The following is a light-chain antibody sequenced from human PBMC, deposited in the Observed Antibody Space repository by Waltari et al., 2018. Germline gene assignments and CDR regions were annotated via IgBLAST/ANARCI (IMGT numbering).Light chain of an antibody. V-gene: IGKV3-11*01. CDR3: QKYGSSPPWA. Sequence: EIVLTQSPATLSLSPGETATLSCRASQSVSSYFAWYQQKPGQAPRLLIYDASIRATGIPARFSGGGSGTDFTLTINSLEPEDVAVYYCQKYGSSPPWAFGQGTKVEIK. CDR1: QSVSSY. J-gene: IGKJ1*01. CDR2: DAS.